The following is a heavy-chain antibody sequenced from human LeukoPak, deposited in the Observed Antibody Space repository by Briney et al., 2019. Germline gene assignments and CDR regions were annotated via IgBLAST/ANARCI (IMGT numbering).Heavy chain of an antibody. J-gene: IGHJ5*02. CDR1: GGSLSSGTFY. Sequence: SQTLSLTCTVSGGSLSSGTFYWSWIQQPAGKGLEWIGRIHTSGSANSNPSLKSRVTISVDTSKNQLSLNLTSVTAADTAVYYCARGLATRPDWFDPWGQGTLVTVSS. V-gene: IGHV4-61*02. CDR2: IHTSGSA. D-gene: IGHD6-6*01. CDR3: ARGLATRPDWFDP.